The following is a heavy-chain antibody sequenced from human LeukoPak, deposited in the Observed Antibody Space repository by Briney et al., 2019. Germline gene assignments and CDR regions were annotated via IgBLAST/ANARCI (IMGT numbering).Heavy chain of an antibody. CDR1: GFTFDDYA. CDR3: AKESSSSDHFDY. V-gene: IGHV3-9*03. CDR2: ISWNSGSI. J-gene: IGHJ4*02. D-gene: IGHD6-6*01. Sequence: SLRLSCAASGFTFDDYAMHWVRQAPGKGLEWVSGISWNSGSIGYADSVKGRFTISRDNAKNSLYLQMNSLRAEDMALYYCAKESSSSDHFDYWGQGTLVTVSS.